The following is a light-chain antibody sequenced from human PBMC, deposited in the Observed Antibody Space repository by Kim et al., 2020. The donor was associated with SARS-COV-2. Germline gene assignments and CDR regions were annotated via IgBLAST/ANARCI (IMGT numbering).Light chain of an antibody. Sequence: ASVGDRVTITCRASQDISNYLAWYQQTPGKVPKLLIYDASTLRSGVPFRFSGSGFGTHFTLTISSLQPEDVATYYCQKYKTAPPTFGPGTKVDIK. J-gene: IGKJ3*01. V-gene: IGKV1-27*01. CDR1: QDISNY. CDR2: DAS. CDR3: QKYKTAPPT.